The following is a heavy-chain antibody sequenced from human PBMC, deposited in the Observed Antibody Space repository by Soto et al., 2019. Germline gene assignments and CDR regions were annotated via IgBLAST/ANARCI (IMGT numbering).Heavy chain of an antibody. CDR3: ARDRGYYDSSGYFDY. J-gene: IGHJ4*02. CDR2: ISSSDNII. V-gene: IGHV3-11*01. D-gene: IGHD3-22*01. CDR1: GFTFSDYY. Sequence: QVQLVESGGGLVKPGGSLRLSCAASGFTFSDYYMSWIRQAPGKGLEWVSYISSSDNIIYYADSVKGRFTISRDNAKNSLYLQMNSLRAEDTAVYFCARDRGYYDSSGYFDYWGQGTLVTVSS.